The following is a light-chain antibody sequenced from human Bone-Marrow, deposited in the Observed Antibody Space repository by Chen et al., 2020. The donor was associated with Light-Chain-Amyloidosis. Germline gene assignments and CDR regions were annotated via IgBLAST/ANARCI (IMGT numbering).Light chain of an antibody. Sequence: SALTQPASVSGSPVQSISISCTGTSSDVGGYNYVSCYQQHPGTAPKLVIFDVSYRPSGISNRFSGSKSGNTASLTIAGLQAEDEADYYCSSYTRSSTWLFGGGTRLTVL. V-gene: IGLV2-14*03. CDR1: SSDVGGYNY. CDR3: SSYTRSSTWL. CDR2: DVS. J-gene: IGLJ3*02.